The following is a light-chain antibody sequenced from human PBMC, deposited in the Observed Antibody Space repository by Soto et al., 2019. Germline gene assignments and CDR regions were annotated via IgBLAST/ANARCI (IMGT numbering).Light chain of an antibody. J-gene: IGLJ1*01. Sequence: QSPLTQPPSASGTPGQRGTISFSGSSSNIGSNTVNWYQQLPGTAPKLLIYSNNQRPSGVPDRFSGSKSGTSASLAISGLQSEDEADYYCAAWDDSLNGLYVFGTGTQLTV. CDR1: SSNIGSNT. CDR3: AAWDDSLNGLYV. V-gene: IGLV1-44*01. CDR2: SNN.